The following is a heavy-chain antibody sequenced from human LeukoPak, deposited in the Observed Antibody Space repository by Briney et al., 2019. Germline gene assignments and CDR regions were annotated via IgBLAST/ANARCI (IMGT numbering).Heavy chain of an antibody. Sequence: PSQTLSLTCTVSGGSISIGGYYWSWIRQHPGKGREWIGYIYYSGSTYYNPSLKSRVTISVDTSKNQFSLKLSSVTAADTAVYYCARLSSDYYDSSGYVWGQGTLVTVSS. J-gene: IGHJ4*02. V-gene: IGHV4-31*03. CDR1: GGSISIGGYY. CDR2: IYYSGST. CDR3: ARLSSDYYDSSGYV. D-gene: IGHD3-22*01.